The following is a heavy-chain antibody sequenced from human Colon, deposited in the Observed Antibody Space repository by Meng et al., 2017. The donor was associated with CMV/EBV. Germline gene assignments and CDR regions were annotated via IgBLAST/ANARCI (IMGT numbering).Heavy chain of an antibody. CDR1: GFTLSYYD. Sequence: GSLRLSCAASGFTLSYYDMHWVRQAPGKGLEWVSGIRTTGDTHYAPSVKGRFTISRDNAKSSVYLQMNSLRDGDTALYYCTRALATLGWFDPWGQGTLVTVSS. J-gene: IGHJ5*02. CDR2: IRTTGDT. CDR3: TRALATLGWFDP. V-gene: IGHV3-13*01. D-gene: IGHD5-12*01.